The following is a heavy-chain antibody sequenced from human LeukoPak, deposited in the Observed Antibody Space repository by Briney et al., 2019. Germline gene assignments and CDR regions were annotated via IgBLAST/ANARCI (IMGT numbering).Heavy chain of an antibody. D-gene: IGHD3-22*01. Sequence: GESLKISCKASGQGFDNYWIGWVRQTPGKGLEWMGIIHPADSDIVYSPSFRGQVTISADKSISTAYLQWSSLKASDTAIYYCARRHYDSTDFDPWGQGTLVTVSS. J-gene: IGHJ5*02. CDR3: ARRHYDSTDFDP. CDR2: IHPADSDI. CDR1: GQGFDNYW. V-gene: IGHV5-51*01.